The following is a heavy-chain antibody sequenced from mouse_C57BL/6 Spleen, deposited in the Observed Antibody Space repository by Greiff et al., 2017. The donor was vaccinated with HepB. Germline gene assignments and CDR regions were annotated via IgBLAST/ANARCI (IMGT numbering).Heavy chain of an antibody. J-gene: IGHJ1*03. V-gene: IGHV1-50*01. Sequence: VQLQQSGAELVKPGASVKLSCKASGYTFTSYWMQWVKQRPGQGLEWIGEIDPSDSYTNYNQKFKGKSTLTVDTSSRTAYMQLSSLTSEDSAVYYCARRYYYGIYWYFDVWGTGTTVTVSS. D-gene: IGHD1-1*01. CDR1: GYTFTSYW. CDR3: ARRYYYGIYWYFDV. CDR2: IDPSDSYT.